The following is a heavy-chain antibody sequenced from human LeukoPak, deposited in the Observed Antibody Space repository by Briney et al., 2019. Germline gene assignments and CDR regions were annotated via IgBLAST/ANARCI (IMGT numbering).Heavy chain of an antibody. J-gene: IGHJ5*02. D-gene: IGHD3-10*01. CDR2: IYSGGST. CDR3: ARELILVRGEIGGVFDP. V-gene: IGHV3-53*01. Sequence: SGGSRRLSCAASGFTVSSNCMSWVRQAPGKGLEWVSVIYSGGSTYYADSVKGRFTISRDNSKNTLYLQMNSLRAEDTAVYYCARELILVRGEIGGVFDPWGQGTLVTVSS. CDR1: GFTVSSNC.